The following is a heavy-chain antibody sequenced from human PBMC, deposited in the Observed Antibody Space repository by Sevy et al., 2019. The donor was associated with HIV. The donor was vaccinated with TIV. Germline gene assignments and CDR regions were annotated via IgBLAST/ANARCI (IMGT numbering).Heavy chain of an antibody. CDR3: AKEEGYSSGWYGDYYYYYGMDV. V-gene: IGHV3-23*01. CDR2: FSGGGGGT. Sequence: GGSLRLSCAASGFTFSSYAMSWVRQAPGKGLEWVSAFSGGGGGTYYADSVKGRFTISRDNSKNTLYLQMNSLRAEETAVYYCAKEEGYSSGWYGDYYYYYGMDVWGQGTTVTVSS. J-gene: IGHJ6*02. D-gene: IGHD6-19*01. CDR1: GFTFSSYA.